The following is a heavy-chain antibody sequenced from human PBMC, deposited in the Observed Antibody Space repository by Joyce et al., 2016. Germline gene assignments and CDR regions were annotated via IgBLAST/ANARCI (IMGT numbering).Heavy chain of an antibody. CDR2: IYHSGST. V-gene: IGHV4-38-2*02. Sequence: QVQLQESGPGLVKPSGTLSLTCTVSGYSISSNYYWGWIRQPPGKGLEWIGSIYHSGSTYYNPSLKSRVTISVDTSKNQFSLKLSSVTAADTAVYYCAREMYYDFWSGWTPGVWGQGTTVTVSS. J-gene: IGHJ6*02. CDR3: AREMYYDFWSGWTPGV. CDR1: GYSISSNYY. D-gene: IGHD3-3*01.